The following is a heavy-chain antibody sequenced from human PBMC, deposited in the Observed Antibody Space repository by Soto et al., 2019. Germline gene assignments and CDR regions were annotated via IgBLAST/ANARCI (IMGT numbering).Heavy chain of an antibody. CDR1: GDSISSNNYY. Sequence: SLTCTVSGDSISSNNYYWGWIRQPPGKGLEWIGSIYYSGTTYYNPSLKSRVTISVDTSKNQFSLKLSSVTAADTAVYYCARHRGYYDILTGYYMELNFDYWGQGTLVTVSS. CDR3: ARHRGYYDILTGYYMELNFDY. D-gene: IGHD3-9*01. J-gene: IGHJ4*02. CDR2: IYYSGTT. V-gene: IGHV4-39*01.